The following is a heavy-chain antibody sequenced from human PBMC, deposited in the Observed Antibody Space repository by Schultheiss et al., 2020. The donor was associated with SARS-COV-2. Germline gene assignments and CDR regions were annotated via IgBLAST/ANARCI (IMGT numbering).Heavy chain of an antibody. J-gene: IGHJ4*02. CDR2: IYYSGST. V-gene: IGHV4-61*08. Sequence: SETLSLTCTVSGGSISSGGYYWSWIRQPPGKGLEWIGYIYYSGSTNYNPSLKSRVTISVDTSKNQFSLKLSSVTAADTAVYYCARRSSYGLDYWGQGTLVTGSS. CDR1: GGSISSGGYY. D-gene: IGHD4-17*01. CDR3: ARRSSYGLDY.